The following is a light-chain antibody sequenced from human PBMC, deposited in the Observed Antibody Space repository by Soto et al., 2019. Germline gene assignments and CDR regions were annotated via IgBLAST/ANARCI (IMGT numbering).Light chain of an antibody. J-gene: IGKJ1*01. CDR1: QSVTSNY. CDR2: GAS. Sequence: EIVLTQSPGNLSLSPGERATLSCGASQSVTSNYLAWYQQKPGQAPRLLIFGASIRVTGIPDRFIGSGSGTDFTLTISRLEPEDFAVYYCQHYVTSLTTFGQGTKVDIK. V-gene: IGKV3-20*01. CDR3: QHYVTSLTT.